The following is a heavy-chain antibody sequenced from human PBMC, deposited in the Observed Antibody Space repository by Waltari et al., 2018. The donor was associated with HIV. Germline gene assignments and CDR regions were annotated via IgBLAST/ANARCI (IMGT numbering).Heavy chain of an antibody. V-gene: IGHV4-34*01. J-gene: IGHJ4*02. D-gene: IGHD4-17*01. Sequence: QVQLQQWGAGLLKPSETLSLTCAVYGGSFSGYYWSWIRQPPGKGLEWIGEINHSGSTNYNPSLKSRVTISVDTSKNQFSLKLSSVTAADTAVYYCARDYGDYGRYFDYWGQGTLVTVSS. CDR1: GGSFSGYY. CDR3: ARDYGDYGRYFDY. CDR2: INHSGST.